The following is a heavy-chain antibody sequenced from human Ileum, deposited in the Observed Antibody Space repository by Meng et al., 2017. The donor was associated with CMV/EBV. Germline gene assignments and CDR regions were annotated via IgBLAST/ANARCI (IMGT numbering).Heavy chain of an antibody. V-gene: IGHV4-34*01. J-gene: IGHJ4*02. Sequence: QVPLQQWGAGLLKPSETLPLTCAVFGGSFTDYYWTWFRQSPGKGLEWIGENTHSGRAYYSSSLTGRATISVDMSKYQFSLKLPSVTAADTAIYYCARGLASGWPDYWGQGTLVTVSS. CDR3: ARGLASGWPDY. CDR2: NTHSGRA. D-gene: IGHD3-10*01. CDR1: GGSFTDYY.